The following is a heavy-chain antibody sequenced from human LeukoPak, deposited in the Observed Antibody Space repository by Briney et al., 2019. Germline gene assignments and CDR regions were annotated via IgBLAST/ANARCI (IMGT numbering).Heavy chain of an antibody. V-gene: IGHV1-69*13. J-gene: IGHJ4*02. CDR2: ILPIIGST. CDR1: GDTFSNYA. D-gene: IGHD3-10*01. Sequence: SVKVSCKASGDTFSNYAINWVRQAPGQGLEWVGGILPIIGSTKNAQQLQDRATITADESTNTVYMELTSLRSEDTAIYFCARAHFSAYYGSEWGQGTLVTVSS. CDR3: ARAHFSAYYGSE.